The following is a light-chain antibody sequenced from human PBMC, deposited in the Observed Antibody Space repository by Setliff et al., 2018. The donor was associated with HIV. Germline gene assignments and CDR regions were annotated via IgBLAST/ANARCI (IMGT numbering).Light chain of an antibody. CDR2: DVN. V-gene: IGLV2-11*01. CDR3: CSYAGSYVYV. Sequence: QSVLTQPRSVPGSPGQSVTISCTGTSSDVGYYNYVSWYQHHPGKAPKLMIYDVNKRPSGVPDRFFGSKSGNTASLTISELQAEDEADYYCCSYAGSYVYVFGTGTKVTVL. J-gene: IGLJ1*01. CDR1: SSDVGYYNY.